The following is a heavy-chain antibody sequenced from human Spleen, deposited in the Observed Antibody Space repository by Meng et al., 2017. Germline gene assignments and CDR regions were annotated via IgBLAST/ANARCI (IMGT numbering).Heavy chain of an antibody. CDR3: ARGSPLPPDY. CDR1: GFTFSDFG. CDR2: IRYDGSDK. J-gene: IGHJ4*02. V-gene: IGHV3-30*02. Sequence: GESLKISCAASGFTFSDFGMHWVRQAPGKGLEWVALIRYDGSDKYYADSVKGRFTISRDNSKNTLSLQMNSLKAEDTAVYYCARGSPLPPDYWGQETLVTVSS.